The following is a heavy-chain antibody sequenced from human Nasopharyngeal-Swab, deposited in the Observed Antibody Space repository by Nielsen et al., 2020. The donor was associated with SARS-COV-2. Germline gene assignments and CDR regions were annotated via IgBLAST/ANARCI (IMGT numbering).Heavy chain of an antibody. CDR1: GGSINSDY. J-gene: IGHJ6*02. V-gene: IGHV4-59*01. CDR2: IFYRGST. Sequence: SETLSLTCSVSGGSINSDYWSWIRQPPGKGLEWIGYIFYRGSTNYNPSLEGRATISIDTSKKQFSLNLTSVTAADTAVYYCTRDWPDSNGDYDGMDVWGRGTTVTVSS. CDR3: TRDWPDSNGDYDGMDV. D-gene: IGHD4-11*01.